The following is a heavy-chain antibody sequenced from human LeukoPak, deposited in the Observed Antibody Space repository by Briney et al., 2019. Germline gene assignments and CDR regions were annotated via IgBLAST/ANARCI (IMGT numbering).Heavy chain of an antibody. D-gene: IGHD2-2*01. J-gene: IGHJ4*02. CDR2: IYHTGSA. Sequence: SETLSLTCSVSGYSFTSGHYWGWIRQPPGKGLEWIANIYHTGSAHYNPSLKSRVTISVDTSTNQFSLKLSSVTAADTAVYYCARYCTSTTCILRGFDYWGQGTLVTASS. CDR1: GYSFTSGHY. CDR3: ARYCTSTTCILRGFDY. V-gene: IGHV4-38-2*01.